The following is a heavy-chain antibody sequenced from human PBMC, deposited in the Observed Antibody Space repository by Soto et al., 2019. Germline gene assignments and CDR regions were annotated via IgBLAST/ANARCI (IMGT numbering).Heavy chain of an antibody. J-gene: IGHJ4*02. CDR2: VSDGGSDA. CDR1: GFTFCTYA. CDR3: AKHFVNGEVDY. V-gene: IGHV3-23*01. D-gene: IGHD3-10*01. Sequence: GGSLRLSCAASGFTFCTYAMSWVRQPPGKGLEWVSIVSDGGSDAFYADSVKGRFAISRDNSKNTLYLQMNSLTAEDTAVYYCAKHFVNGEVDYWGQGTPVTVSS.